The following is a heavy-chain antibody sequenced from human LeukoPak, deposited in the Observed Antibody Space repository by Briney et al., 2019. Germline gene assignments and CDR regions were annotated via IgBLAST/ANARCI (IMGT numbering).Heavy chain of an antibody. J-gene: IGHJ4*02. CDR2: ISYDGSNK. CDR1: GFTFSSYG. Sequence: GGSLRLSCAASGFTFSSYGMHWVRQAPGKGLEWVAVISYDGSNKYYADSVKGRFTISRDNSKNTLYLQMNGLRAEDTAVYYCAKDFSDFWSGLDYWGQGTLVTVSS. D-gene: IGHD3-3*01. V-gene: IGHV3-30*18. CDR3: AKDFSDFWSGLDY.